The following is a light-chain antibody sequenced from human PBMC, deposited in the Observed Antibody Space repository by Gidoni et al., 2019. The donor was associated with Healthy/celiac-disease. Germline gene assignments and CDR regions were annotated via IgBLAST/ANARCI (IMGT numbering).Light chain of an antibody. CDR1: QRVLSSSNNKNY. V-gene: IGKV4-1*01. CDR2: WAS. J-gene: IGKJ2*01. CDR3: QQYYSTLS. Sequence: DIVMTQSPDSLSVSLGERATINCKSSQRVLSSSNNKNYLAWYQQKPGQPPKLLIYWASTRESGVPARFSGSGSGTDFTLTISSLQAEDVAVYYCQQYYSTLSFGQGTKLEIK.